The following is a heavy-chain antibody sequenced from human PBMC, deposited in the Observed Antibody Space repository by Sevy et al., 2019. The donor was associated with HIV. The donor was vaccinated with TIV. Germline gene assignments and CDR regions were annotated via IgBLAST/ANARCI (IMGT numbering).Heavy chain of an antibody. CDR1: GFTFSSYA. Sequence: GGSLRLSCAASGFTFSSYAMHWVRQAPGKGLEWVAVISYDGSNKYYADSVKGRFTISRDNSKNTVYLQMNSLRAEDTAVYYCARDCVPNCSGGSCYSRRAYYYYYGMDVWGQGTTVTVSS. J-gene: IGHJ6*02. CDR3: ARDCVPNCSGGSCYSRRAYYYYYGMDV. CDR2: ISYDGSNK. D-gene: IGHD2-15*01. V-gene: IGHV3-30*04.